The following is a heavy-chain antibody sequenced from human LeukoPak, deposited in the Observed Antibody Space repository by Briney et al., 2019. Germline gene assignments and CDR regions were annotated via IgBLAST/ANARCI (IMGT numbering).Heavy chain of an antibody. D-gene: IGHD1-14*01. CDR2: IYYSGST. Sequence: SETLSLTCTVSGGSISSYYWSWIRQPPGKGLEWIGYIYYSGSTNYNPFLKSRVTISVDTSKNQFSLKLSSVTAADTAVYYCARERVRTFDYWGQGTLVTVSS. CDR1: GGSISSYY. J-gene: IGHJ4*02. CDR3: ARERVRTFDY. V-gene: IGHV4-59*01.